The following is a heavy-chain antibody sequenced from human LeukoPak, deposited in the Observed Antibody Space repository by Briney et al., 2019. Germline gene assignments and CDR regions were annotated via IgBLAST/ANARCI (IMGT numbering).Heavy chain of an antibody. CDR2: ISLNGGAT. Sequence: GGSLRLSCAASGFIFDEYGMSWVRQAPGKGLEWVAGISLNGGATGYADSVKGRFTISRDNAKNSLYLQMNSLRAEDTALYYCVRSITMFQYWGQGTLVTVSS. CDR3: VRSITMFQY. D-gene: IGHD3-10*02. V-gene: IGHV3-20*04. CDR1: GFIFDEYG. J-gene: IGHJ1*01.